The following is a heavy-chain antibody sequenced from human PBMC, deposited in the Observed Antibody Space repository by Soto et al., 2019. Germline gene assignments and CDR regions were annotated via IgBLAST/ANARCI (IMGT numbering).Heavy chain of an antibody. CDR1: GYTFTSYY. V-gene: IGHV1-46*01. Sequence: QVQLVQSGAEVKKPGASVKVSCKASGYTFTSYYMHCVRQPPGQGLEWMGIINPSGGSTSYAQKFQGRVTMTRDTSTSTVYMELSSLRSEDTAVYYCARDAYSSSSRTHWFDPWGQGTLVTVSS. CDR3: ARDAYSSSSRTHWFDP. D-gene: IGHD6-6*01. J-gene: IGHJ5*02. CDR2: INPSGGST.